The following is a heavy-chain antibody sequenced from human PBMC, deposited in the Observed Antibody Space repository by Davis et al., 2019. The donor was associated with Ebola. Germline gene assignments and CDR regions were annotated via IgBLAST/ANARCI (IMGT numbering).Heavy chain of an antibody. J-gene: IGHJ4*02. Sequence: GESLKVSCAASAVTFSDYYMSWVRQAPGKGLEWVSYIHSSSRYANYADSVKGRFTISRDNAKNSLYLQMNSLRAEDTAVYYCARWPSRKGAFDYWGQGTLVTVSS. CDR1: AVTFSDYY. V-gene: IGHV3-11*06. D-gene: IGHD3-16*01. CDR3: ARWPSRKGAFDY. CDR2: IHSSSR.